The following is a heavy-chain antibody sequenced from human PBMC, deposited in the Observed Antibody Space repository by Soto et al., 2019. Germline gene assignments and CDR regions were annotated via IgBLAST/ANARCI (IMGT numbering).Heavy chain of an antibody. Sequence: EVQLLESGGGLVQPGGSLRLSCAASAFTISRYAMSWVRQAPGKGLGWVSAISDSGDTTHYADSVKGRFTISRDTSKSTLYLQMNTLRAEDTAVYYCAKDKPGTTSFDDWGQGTLVTVSS. CDR1: AFTISRYA. V-gene: IGHV3-23*01. J-gene: IGHJ4*02. D-gene: IGHD1-1*01. CDR3: AKDKPGTTSFDD. CDR2: ISDSGDTT.